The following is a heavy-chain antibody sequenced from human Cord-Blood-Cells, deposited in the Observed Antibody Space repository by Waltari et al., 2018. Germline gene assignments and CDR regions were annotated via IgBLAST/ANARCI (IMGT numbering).Heavy chain of an antibody. CDR3: ARVAIYYYGSGSYYDY. Sequence: QVQLQQWGAGLLKPSETLSLTCAVHGGSFSGYYWSWLRQPPGKGLEWIGEINHSGSTNYNPSLKSRVTISVDTSKNQFSLKLSSVTAADMAVYYCARVAIYYYGSGSYYDYWGQGTLVTVSS. CDR1: GGSFSGYY. CDR2: INHSGST. D-gene: IGHD3-10*01. J-gene: IGHJ4*02. V-gene: IGHV4-34*01.